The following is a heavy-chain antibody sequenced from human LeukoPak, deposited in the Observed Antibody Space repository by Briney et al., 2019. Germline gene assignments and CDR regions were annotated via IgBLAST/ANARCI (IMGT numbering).Heavy chain of an antibody. CDR2: INSGGSDT. CDR1: GFTLSSYW. D-gene: IGHD4-17*01. V-gene: IGHV3-74*01. CDR3: AVAKKSHGESVSYLDY. J-gene: IGHJ4*02. Sequence: GGSLRLSCAASGFTLSSYWMHWVRQAPGKGLVWVSRINSGGSDTTYADSVKGRFTTSRDNAKNTLYLQLNSLRVEDTAVYYCAVAKKSHGESVSYLDYWGQGTLVTVSS.